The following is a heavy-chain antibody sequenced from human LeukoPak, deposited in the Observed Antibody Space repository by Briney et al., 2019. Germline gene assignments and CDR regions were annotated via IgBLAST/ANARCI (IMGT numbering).Heavy chain of an antibody. J-gene: IGHJ5*02. CDR2: INPNSGGT. D-gene: IGHD3-22*01. V-gene: IGHV1-2*02. Sequence: ASVKVSCKASGYTFTGYYMHWVRQAPGQGLEWMGWINPNSGGTNYAQKFQGRVTMTRDTSISTAYMELSRLRSDDTAVYYCARGDYYDSTRGDPWGQGTLVTVSS. CDR3: ARGDYYDSTRGDP. CDR1: GYTFTGYY.